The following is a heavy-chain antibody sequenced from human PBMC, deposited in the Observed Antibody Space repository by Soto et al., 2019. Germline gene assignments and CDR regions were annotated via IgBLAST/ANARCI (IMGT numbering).Heavy chain of an antibody. CDR1: GGSISSYH. V-gene: IGHV4-59*08. CDR2: IYYSVTT. CDR3: ARHRGMGLFDY. J-gene: IGHJ4*02. Sequence: QVQLQESGPGLVKPSKTLSLTCTVSGGSISSYHWTWIRQAPGKGLEWIGNIYYSVTTNYNPSLKSRVTISIDTSKKQFSLKLSSVTAADTAVYYCARHRGMGLFDYWGQGTLVTVSS. D-gene: IGHD2-8*01.